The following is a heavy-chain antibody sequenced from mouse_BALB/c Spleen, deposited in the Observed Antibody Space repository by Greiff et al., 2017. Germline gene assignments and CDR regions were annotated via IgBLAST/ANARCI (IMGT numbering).Heavy chain of an antibody. V-gene: IGHV1-12*01. CDR1: GYTFTSYN. CDR2: IYPGNGGT. Sequence: QVQLQQSGAELVRSGASVKMSCKASGYTFTSYNMHWVKQTPGQGLEWNGYIYPGNGGTNYNQKFKGKATLTADTSSSTAYMQISSLTSEDSAVYFCARYEDGYSCFAYWGQGTLVTVSA. D-gene: IGHD2-3*01. J-gene: IGHJ3*01. CDR3: ARYEDGYSCFAY.